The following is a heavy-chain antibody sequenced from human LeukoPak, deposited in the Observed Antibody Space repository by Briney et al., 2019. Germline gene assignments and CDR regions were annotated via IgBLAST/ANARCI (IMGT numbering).Heavy chain of an antibody. CDR2: ISAYNGNT. V-gene: IGHV1-18*01. D-gene: IGHD2-21*01. CDR3: ARDAYNYMDV. J-gene: IGHJ6*03. CDR1: GGTFSSYA. Sequence: GASVKVSCKASGGTFSSYAISWVRQAPGQGLEWMGWISAYNGNTNYAQKLQGRVTMTTDTSTSTAYMELRSLRSDDTAVYYCARDAYNYMDVWGKGTTVTVSS.